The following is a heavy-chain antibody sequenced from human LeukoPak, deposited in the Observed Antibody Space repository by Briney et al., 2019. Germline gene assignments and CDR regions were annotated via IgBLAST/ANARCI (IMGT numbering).Heavy chain of an antibody. CDR1: GFTFSSYW. V-gene: IGHV3-7*01. J-gene: IGHJ6*03. CDR2: IKQDGSEK. Sequence: GGSLRLSCAASGFTFSSYWMSWVRQAPGNGLEWVANIKQDGSEKYYVDSVKGRFTISRDNAKNSLYVQMNSLRAEDTAVYYCARHRGPLYYYMDVWGKGTTFTISS. CDR3: ARHRGPLYYYMDV.